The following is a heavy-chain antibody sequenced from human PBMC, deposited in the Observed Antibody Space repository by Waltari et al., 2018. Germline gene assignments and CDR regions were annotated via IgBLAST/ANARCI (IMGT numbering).Heavy chain of an antibody. CDR3: AGDSSGYYAFDF. CDR1: GFTFRTYA. J-gene: IGHJ4*02. V-gene: IGHV3-23*01. Sequence: GFTFRTYALGWVRQAPGKGLEWVSTITGGGGGTYYSGSVKGRFTTSRDNSKNMLYLEMSSLSVEDTAIYYCAGDSSGYYAFDFWGQGTLVAVSS. CDR2: ITGGGGGT. D-gene: IGHD3-22*01.